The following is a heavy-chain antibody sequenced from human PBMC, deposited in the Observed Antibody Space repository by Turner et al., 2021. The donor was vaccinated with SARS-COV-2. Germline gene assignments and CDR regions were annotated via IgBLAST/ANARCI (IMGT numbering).Heavy chain of an antibody. CDR1: AFTFSRYW. V-gene: IGHV3-7*01. Sequence: EVQLVESGGGLVQPGGSLRLSCAASAFTFSRYWMSWVRQGPGKGLEWVANIKQDESEKYYVDSVKGRFTISRDNAKNSLYLQMNSLRAEDTAVYYCARDHGYRAQVGYYGMGVWGQGTTVTVSS. CDR2: IKQDESEK. D-gene: IGHD1-1*01. J-gene: IGHJ6*02. CDR3: ARDHGYRAQVGYYGMGV.